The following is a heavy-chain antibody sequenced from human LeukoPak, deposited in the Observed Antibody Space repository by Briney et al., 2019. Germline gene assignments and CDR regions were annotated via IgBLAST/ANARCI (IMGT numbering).Heavy chain of an antibody. CDR1: GGSISSGGYS. V-gene: IGHV4-30-2*01. CDR2: IYHSGST. D-gene: IGHD5-12*01. CDR3: ARIIVATISDYYYGMDV. J-gene: IGHJ6*02. Sequence: PSQTLSLTCAVSGGSISSGGYSWSWIRQPPGKGLEWIGYIYHSGSTYYNPSLKSRVTISVDRSKNQFSLKLSSVTAADTAVYYCARIIVATISDYYYGMDVWGQGTTVTVSS.